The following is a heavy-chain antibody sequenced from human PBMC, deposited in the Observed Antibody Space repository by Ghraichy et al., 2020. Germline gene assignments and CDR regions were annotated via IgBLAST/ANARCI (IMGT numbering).Heavy chain of an antibody. Sequence: GGSLRLSCAASGFTFDDYAMHWVRQAPGKGLEWVSLISGDGGSTYYADSVKGRLTISRDNSKNSLYLQMNSLRTKDTALYYCAKDSTQYGDWYFDYWGQGTLVTVSS. J-gene: IGHJ4*02. V-gene: IGHV3-43*02. D-gene: IGHD4-17*01. CDR3: AKDSTQYGDWYFDY. CDR2: ISGDGGST. CDR1: GFTFDDYA.